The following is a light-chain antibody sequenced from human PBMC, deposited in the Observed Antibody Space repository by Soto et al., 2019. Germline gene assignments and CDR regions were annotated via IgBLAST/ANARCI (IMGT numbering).Light chain of an antibody. CDR1: QGIRND. CDR2: DAS. J-gene: IGKJ5*01. Sequence: DIQMTQSPSSLSASVGDRVTITCRASQGIRNDLAWYQQKPGKAPKLLIYDASSLESGVPSRFSGSGSGTEFTLTIDSLQPDDFATYYCQQYHTSSITFGQGTRREIK. V-gene: IGKV1-17*01. CDR3: QQYHTSSIT.